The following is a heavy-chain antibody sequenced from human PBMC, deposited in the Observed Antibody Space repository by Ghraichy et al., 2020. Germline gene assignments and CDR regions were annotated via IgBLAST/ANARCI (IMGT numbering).Heavy chain of an antibody. Sequence: SCAASGFTFDDYAMHWVRQAPGKGLEWVSGISWNSGSIGYADSVKGRFTISRDNAKNSLYLQMNTLRTEDTALYFCAKWGGSGSYYDYSYYGMDVWGQGTTVTVSS. V-gene: IGHV3-9*01. CDR2: ISWNSGSI. J-gene: IGHJ6*02. CDR3: AKWGGSGSYYDYSYYGMDV. CDR1: GFTFDDYA. D-gene: IGHD1-26*01.